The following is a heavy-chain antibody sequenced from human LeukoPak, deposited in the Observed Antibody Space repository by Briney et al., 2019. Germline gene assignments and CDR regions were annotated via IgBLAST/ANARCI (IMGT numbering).Heavy chain of an antibody. Sequence: QTGGSLRLSCAASGFTFSSYSMNWVRQAPGEGLEWVSYISSGSNTIYYADSVKGRFTISRDNAKNSLYLQMNSLRYEDTAVYYCARGKIYIDYSGQGTLVTVSS. V-gene: IGHV3-48*02. CDR1: GFTFSSYS. CDR3: ARGKIYIDY. CDR2: ISSGSNTI. J-gene: IGHJ4*02.